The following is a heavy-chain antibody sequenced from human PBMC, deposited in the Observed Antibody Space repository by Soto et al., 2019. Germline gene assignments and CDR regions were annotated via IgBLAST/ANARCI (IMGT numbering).Heavy chain of an antibody. V-gene: IGHV3-48*03. CDR3: AKQWVTFHAYYFDY. D-gene: IGHD1-26*01. CDR2: ISSSGTI. CDR1: GFTFSSYE. Sequence: GGSLRLSCAASGFTFSSYEMDWVRQAPGKGLEWVAYISSSGTILYGDSVKGRFTISRDNTDNSLYLQMNSLTAEDTAVYYCAKQWVTFHAYYFDYWGQGTLVTVSS. J-gene: IGHJ4*02.